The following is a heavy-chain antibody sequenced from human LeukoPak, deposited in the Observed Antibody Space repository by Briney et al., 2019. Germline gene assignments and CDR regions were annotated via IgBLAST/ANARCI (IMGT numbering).Heavy chain of an antibody. J-gene: IGHJ4*02. CDR2: ISGSGGST. CDR1: GFTFSSYA. D-gene: IGHD5-18*01. V-gene: IGHV3-23*01. Sequence: PGGSLRLSCAASGFTFSSYAMSWVRQAPGKGLEWVSAISGSGGSTYYADSVKGRFTISRDNSKNTLYLQMNSLRAEDTAVYYCARARGYSFGYFDSWGQGILVTVSS. CDR3: ARARGYSFGYFDS.